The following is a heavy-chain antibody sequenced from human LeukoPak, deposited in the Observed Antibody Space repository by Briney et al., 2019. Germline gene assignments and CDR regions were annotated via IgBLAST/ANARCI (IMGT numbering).Heavy chain of an antibody. Sequence: SETLSLTCTVSGGSISSYYWSWIRQPAGKGLEWIGRIYTSGSTNYNPSLKSRVTMSVDTSKNQFSLKLSSVTAPDTAVYYCARVIRRANWFDPWGQGTLVTVSS. V-gene: IGHV4-4*07. CDR2: IYTSGST. CDR1: GGSISSYY. D-gene: IGHD3-16*01. CDR3: ARVIRRANWFDP. J-gene: IGHJ5*02.